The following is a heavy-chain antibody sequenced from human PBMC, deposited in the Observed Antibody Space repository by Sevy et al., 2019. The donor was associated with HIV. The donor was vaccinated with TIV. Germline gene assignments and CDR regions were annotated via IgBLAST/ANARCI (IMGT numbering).Heavy chain of an antibody. CDR3: ARELTPATAIGKYYFDY. J-gene: IGHJ4*02. D-gene: IGHD2-2*02. CDR2: INHSGST. V-gene: IGHV4-34*01. Sequence: SETLSLTCAVYGGSFSGYYWSWIRQPPGKGLEWIGEINHSGSTKYNPSLKSRVTISVDTSKNQFSLKLSSVTAADTAVYYCARELTPATAIGKYYFDYWGQGTLVTVSS. CDR1: GGSFSGYY.